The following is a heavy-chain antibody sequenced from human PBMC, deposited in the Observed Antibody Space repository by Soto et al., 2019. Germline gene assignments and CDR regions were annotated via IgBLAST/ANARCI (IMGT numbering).Heavy chain of an antibody. D-gene: IGHD3-3*02. CDR2: FKPGNGDT. CDR3: AKGTFSNTWPTNHFDS. V-gene: IGHV1-3*01. CDR1: GYSFTSHA. J-gene: IGHJ4*02. Sequence: QVHFVQYEAEVKKPGASVKVSCKASGYSFTSHALHWVRQGPGQMLEWMGWFKPGNGDTRYSQTLQGRVTFTGDAPATTAYMELSRLTSEDTAVYYCAKGTFSNTWPTNHFDSWGQGTVVTVAS.